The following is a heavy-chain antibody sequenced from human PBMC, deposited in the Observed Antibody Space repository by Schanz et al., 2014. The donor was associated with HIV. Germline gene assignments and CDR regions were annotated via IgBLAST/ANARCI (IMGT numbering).Heavy chain of an antibody. J-gene: IGHJ6*02. CDR3: VRGLARWLQNRGYYGLDV. CDR1: GGSVTSGSSV. D-gene: IGHD5-12*01. V-gene: IGHV4-61*03. CDR2: IYKGGGA. Sequence: QVQLQESGPGLVKPSETLSLTCTVTGGSVTSGSSVWNWVRQSPGQGLEWMASIYKGGGANYSPSLKGRLTMYGDASQTHVSLKMSSMTAADTAVYYCVRGLARWLQNRGYYGLDVWGQGTPVTVSS.